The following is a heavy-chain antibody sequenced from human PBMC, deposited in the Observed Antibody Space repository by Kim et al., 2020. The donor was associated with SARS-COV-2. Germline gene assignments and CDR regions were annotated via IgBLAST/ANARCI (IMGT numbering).Heavy chain of an antibody. J-gene: IGHJ3*02. V-gene: IGHV4-31*02. D-gene: IGHD3-22*01. Sequence: KSRVTISVDTSKNQFSLKLSSVTAADTAVYYCARELRDSSGYYSHHAFDIWGQGTMVTVSS. CDR3: ARELRDSSGYYSHHAFDI.